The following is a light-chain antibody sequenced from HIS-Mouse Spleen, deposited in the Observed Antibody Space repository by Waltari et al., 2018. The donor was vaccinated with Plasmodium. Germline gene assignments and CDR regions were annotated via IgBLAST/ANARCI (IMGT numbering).Light chain of an antibody. CDR2: EGS. J-gene: IGLJ1*01. V-gene: IGLV2-23*01. CDR1: SSDVGSYNL. CDR3: CSYAGSSTYV. Sequence: QSALTQPASVSGSPGQSITISCTGTSSDVGSYNLVSWYQQHPGKAPNLMLYEGSKRPSGVSNRFSGAKSGNTASLTISGLQAEDEADYYCCSYAGSSTYVFGTGTKVTVL.